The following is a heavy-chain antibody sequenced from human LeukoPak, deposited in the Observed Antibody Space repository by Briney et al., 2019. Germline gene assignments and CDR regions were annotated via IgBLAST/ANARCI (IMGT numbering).Heavy chain of an antibody. CDR3: ARGGEYYYDSSGYWKYYFDY. CDR1: GGSISSSSYY. CDR2: SYYSGST. J-gene: IGHJ4*02. V-gene: IGHV4-39*07. D-gene: IGHD3-22*01. Sequence: SGTLSLTCTVSGGSISSSSYYWGWIRQPPGKGLEWIGSSYYSGSTYYNPSLKSRVTISVDTSKNQFSLKLSSVTAADTAVYYCARGGEYYYDSSGYWKYYFDYWGQGTLVTVSS.